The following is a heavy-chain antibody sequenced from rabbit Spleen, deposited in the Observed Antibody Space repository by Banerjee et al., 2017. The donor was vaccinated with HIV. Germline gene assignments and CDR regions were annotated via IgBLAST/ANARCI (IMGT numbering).Heavy chain of an antibody. D-gene: IGHD1-1*01. V-gene: IGHV1S40*01. Sequence: QSLEESGGGLVKPGASLTLTCKASGFSFNSGYDMCWVRQAPGKGLEWIGYIDAVFGTTFCGRGVMGLFTIPAHTPQNTLYLQLNSLTAADTAPYFCGRGASSSVYYSLGGPGPLVPV. CDR1: GFSFNSGYD. CDR3: GRGASSSVYYSL. J-gene: IGHJ4*01. CDR2: IDAVFGTT.